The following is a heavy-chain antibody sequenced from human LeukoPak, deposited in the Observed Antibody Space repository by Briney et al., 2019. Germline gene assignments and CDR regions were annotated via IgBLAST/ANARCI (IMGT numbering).Heavy chain of an antibody. CDR3: ARVGYYYYMDV. Sequence: SETLSLTCAGSGGSISSSKWWSWVRQPPGKGLEWIGEIYHSGSTNYNPSLKSRVTISVDKSKNQFSLKLSSVTAADTAVYYCARVGYYYYMDVWGKGTTVTVSS. J-gene: IGHJ6*03. CDR1: GGSISSSKW. V-gene: IGHV4-4*02. CDR2: IYHSGST.